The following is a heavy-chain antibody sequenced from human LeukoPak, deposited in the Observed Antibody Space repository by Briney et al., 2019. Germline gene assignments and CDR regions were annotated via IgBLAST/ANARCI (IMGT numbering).Heavy chain of an antibody. CDR2: IKQGGGER. Sequence: AGGSLRLSCAASGFTFSSHWMNWVRQAPGKGLEWVANIKQGGGERNYVDSVKGRFTISRDDAKNSLYLQMNSLRAEDTAIYYCARGPTYGGRTDYSDYWGQGTLVTVSS. J-gene: IGHJ4*02. D-gene: IGHD4-23*01. CDR3: ARGPTYGGRTDYSDY. V-gene: IGHV3-7*03. CDR1: GFTFSSHW.